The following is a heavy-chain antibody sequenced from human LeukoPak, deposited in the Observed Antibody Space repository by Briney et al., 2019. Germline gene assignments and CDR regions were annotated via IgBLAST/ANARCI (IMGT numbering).Heavy chain of an antibody. D-gene: IGHD3-3*02. V-gene: IGHV1-18*01. CDR2: ISTYNGNT. Sequence: ASMTVSCKASGYTFTNYAISWVRQAPGQGLEWMGWISTYNGNTNYAQKFQGRVTMTTDTSTSTAYMELRSLRSDDTAVYYCARDIRHHFDYWGQGTLVTVSS. CDR3: ARDIRHHFDY. J-gene: IGHJ4*02. CDR1: GYTFTNYA.